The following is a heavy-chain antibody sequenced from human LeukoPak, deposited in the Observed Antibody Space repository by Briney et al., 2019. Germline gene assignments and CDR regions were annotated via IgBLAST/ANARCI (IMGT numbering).Heavy chain of an antibody. CDR3: ARKPSGIPRGFDP. J-gene: IGHJ5*02. Sequence: ASVKVSCKASGGTFSSYAISWVRQAPGQGLEWMGGIIPIFGTANYAQKFQGRVTITADESTSTAYMELSSLRSEDTAVYYCARKPSGIPRGFDPWGQGTLVTVSS. D-gene: IGHD3-10*01. V-gene: IGHV1-69*13. CDR1: GGTFSSYA. CDR2: IIPIFGTA.